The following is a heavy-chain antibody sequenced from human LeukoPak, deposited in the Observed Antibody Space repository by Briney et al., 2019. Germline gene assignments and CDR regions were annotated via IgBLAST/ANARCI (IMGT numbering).Heavy chain of an antibody. D-gene: IGHD6-19*01. Sequence: GGSLRLSCAASGFAFSNAWMSWVRQAPGKGLEWVGRIKSKTDDGTTDYAAPVKGRFTISRDDSKNTLYLQMNSLKTEDTAVYYCTTAPGIAVAGTFPRFDYWGQGTLVTVSS. CDR2: IKSKTDDGTT. CDR1: GFAFSNAW. V-gene: IGHV3-15*01. J-gene: IGHJ4*02. CDR3: TTAPGIAVAGTFPRFDY.